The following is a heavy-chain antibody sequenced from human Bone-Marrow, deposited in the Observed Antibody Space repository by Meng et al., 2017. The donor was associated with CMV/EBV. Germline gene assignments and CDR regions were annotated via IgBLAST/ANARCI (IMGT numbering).Heavy chain of an antibody. CDR2: IYHSGST. V-gene: IGHV4-38-2*01. J-gene: IGHJ5*02. Sequence: ESLKISCAASGFTFSSYGMHWVRQAPGKGLEWIGSIYHSGSTYYNPSLKSRVTISVDTSKNQFSLKLSSVTAADTAVYYCASHSSGWFDPWGQGTLVTVSS. CDR3: ASHSSGWFDP. D-gene: IGHD6-25*01. CDR1: GFTFSSYG.